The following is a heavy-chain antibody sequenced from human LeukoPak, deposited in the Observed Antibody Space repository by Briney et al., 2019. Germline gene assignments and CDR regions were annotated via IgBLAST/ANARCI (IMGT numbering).Heavy chain of an antibody. D-gene: IGHD3-22*01. V-gene: IGHV3-33*01. CDR2: IWYDGSNK. J-gene: IGHJ4*02. CDR3: ARDLRASYDSSGYYFDY. Sequence: GGSLRLSCAASGFTFSSYGMHWVRQAPGKGLEWVAVIWYDGSNKYYADSVKGRFTISRDNSKNTLYLQMNSLRAEDTAVYYCARDLRASYDSSGYYFDYWGQGTLVTVSS. CDR1: GFTFSSYG.